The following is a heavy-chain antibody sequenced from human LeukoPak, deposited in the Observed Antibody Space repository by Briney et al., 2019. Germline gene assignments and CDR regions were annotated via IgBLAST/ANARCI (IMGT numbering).Heavy chain of an antibody. Sequence: GGSLGLSCAASGFTFSTYWMSWVRQAPGKGREWVANIKQDGSEKYYVDSVKGRFTISRDNSKNTLYLQMNSLRAEDTAVYYCARDSSGIGAAAMDVWGQGTTVTVSS. CDR2: IKQDGSEK. J-gene: IGHJ6*02. CDR1: GFTFSTYW. CDR3: ARDSSGIGAAAMDV. V-gene: IGHV3-7*01. D-gene: IGHD6-13*01.